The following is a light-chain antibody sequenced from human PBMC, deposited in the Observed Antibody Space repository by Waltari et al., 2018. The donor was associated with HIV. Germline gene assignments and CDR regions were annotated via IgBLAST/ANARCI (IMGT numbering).Light chain of an antibody. CDR2: DVS. V-gene: IGLV2-14*01. J-gene: IGLJ3*02. CDR3: SSYTSSSTPWV. Sequence: QSALTQPASVSGSPGQSITISCTGTSSDVGGYIYVSWYQPHPGKAPKLMIYDVSNRPSGFSNRFSGSKSGNTASLTISGLQAEDEADYYCSSYTSSSTPWVFGGGTKLTVL. CDR1: SSDVGGYIY.